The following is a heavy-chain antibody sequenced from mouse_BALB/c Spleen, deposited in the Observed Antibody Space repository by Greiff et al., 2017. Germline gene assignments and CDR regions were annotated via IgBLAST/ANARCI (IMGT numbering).Heavy chain of an antibody. CDR3: ARPPYGSSYNYAMDY. D-gene: IGHD1-1*01. CDR1: GYSFTGYN. CDR2: IDPYNGGT. J-gene: IGHJ4*01. Sequence: VQLKQSGPELEKPGASVKISCKASGYSFTGYNMNWVKQSNGKSLEWIGYIDPYNGGTSYNQKFKGKATLTVDKSSSTAYMHLNSLTSEDSAVYYCARPPYGSSYNYAMDYWGQGTSGTVSS. V-gene: IGHV1S135*01.